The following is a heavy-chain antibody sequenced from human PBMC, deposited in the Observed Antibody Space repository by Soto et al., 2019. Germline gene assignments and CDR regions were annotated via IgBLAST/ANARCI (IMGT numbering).Heavy chain of an antibody. CDR3: TSSITGYSYADT. V-gene: IGHV3-74*01. Sequence: GGSLRLSCAASGFTFTNYWMHWFRQAPGKGLVWVSRIDSDGSSTVYVDSVKGRFTISRDNAKNTLYLQMNSLRAEDTALYYCTSSITGYSYADTWGQGTLVTVSS. D-gene: IGHD3-16*01. CDR1: GFTFTNYW. J-gene: IGHJ5*02. CDR2: IDSDGSST.